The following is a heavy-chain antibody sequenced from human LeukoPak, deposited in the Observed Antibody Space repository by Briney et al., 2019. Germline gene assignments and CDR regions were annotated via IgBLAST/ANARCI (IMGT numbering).Heavy chain of an antibody. CDR3: AGRITIFGVVDY. D-gene: IGHD3-3*01. V-gene: IGHV4-30-4*02. J-gene: IGHJ4*02. CDR2: IYYSGST. CDR1: GGSISSGDYY. Sequence: PSETLSLTCTVSGGSISSGDYYWSWIRQPPGKGLEWIGYIYYSGSTYYNPSLKSRVTISVDTSKNQFSLKLSSVTAADTAVYYCAGRITIFGVVDYWGQGTLVTVSS.